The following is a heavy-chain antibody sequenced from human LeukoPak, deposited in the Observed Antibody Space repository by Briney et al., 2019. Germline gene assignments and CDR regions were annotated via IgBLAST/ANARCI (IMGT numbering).Heavy chain of an antibody. CDR3: ASLAREYGSTNVEDV. CDR1: GFTFSSYA. J-gene: IGHJ6*02. Sequence: PGGSLRLSCAASGFTFSSYAMSWVRQAPGKGLEWVSAISGSGGSTYYADSVKGRFTISRDNSKNTLYLQMNSLRAEDTAVYYCASLAREYGSTNVEDVWGQGTTVTVSS. V-gene: IGHV3-23*01. CDR2: ISGSGGST. D-gene: IGHD6-6*01.